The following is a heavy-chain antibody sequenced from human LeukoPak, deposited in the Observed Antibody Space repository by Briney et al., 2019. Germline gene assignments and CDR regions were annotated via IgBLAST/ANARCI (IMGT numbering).Heavy chain of an antibody. CDR3: ARDPYDSSGYDY. V-gene: IGHV3-23*01. CDR2: ISGSGGST. CDR1: GFTYSSSA. Sequence: GGSLRLSCAASGFTYSSSAMTWVRQAPGKGLEWVSAISGSGGSTYYADSVKGRFTISRDNSKNTLYLQMDSLRAEDTAVYYCARDPYDSSGYDYWGQGTLVTVSS. J-gene: IGHJ4*02. D-gene: IGHD3-22*01.